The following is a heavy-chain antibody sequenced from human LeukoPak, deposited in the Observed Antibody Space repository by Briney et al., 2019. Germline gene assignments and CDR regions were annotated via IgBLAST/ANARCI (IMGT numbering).Heavy chain of an antibody. D-gene: IGHD3-22*01. Sequence: PSETLSLTCAVSGGSFSGYYWSWIRQPPGKGLEWIGEINHSGSTNYNPSLKSRVTISVDPSKNQFSLKLSSVTAADTAVYYCARGGFDSGYYPHFDYWGQGTLVTVSS. CDR1: GGSFSGYY. CDR3: ARGGFDSGYYPHFDY. CDR2: INHSGST. J-gene: IGHJ4*02. V-gene: IGHV4-34*01.